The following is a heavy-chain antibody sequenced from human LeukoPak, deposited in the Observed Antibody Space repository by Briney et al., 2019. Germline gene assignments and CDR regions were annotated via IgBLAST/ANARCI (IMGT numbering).Heavy chain of an antibody. CDR3: ARAASSWSFDY. CDR1: GGSISSYY. Sequence: SETLSLTCAVYGGSISSYYWSWIRQPPGKGLEWIGYIYYSGSTNYNPSLKSRVTISVDTSKNQFSLKLSSVTAADTAVYYCARAASSWSFDYWGQGTLVTVSS. V-gene: IGHV4-59*01. D-gene: IGHD6-13*01. CDR2: IYYSGST. J-gene: IGHJ4*02.